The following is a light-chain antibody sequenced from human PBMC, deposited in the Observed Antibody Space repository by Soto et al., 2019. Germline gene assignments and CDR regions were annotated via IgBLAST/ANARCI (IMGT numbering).Light chain of an antibody. V-gene: IGKV3-11*01. CDR1: QSSRGL. Sequence: EVVLTQSPVTLSLSPGERAPLSCRASQSSRGLLAWYQQKPGQAPRLLIYDAYNRATGIPPRFSGSGSGTDFTLTISSLEPEDSAVYYCQQRHMWPITFGQGTRLEIK. CDR3: QQRHMWPIT. J-gene: IGKJ5*01. CDR2: DAY.